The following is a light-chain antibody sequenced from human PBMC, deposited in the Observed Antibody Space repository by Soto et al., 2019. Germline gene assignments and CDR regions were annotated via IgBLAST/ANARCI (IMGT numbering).Light chain of an antibody. J-gene: IGLJ2*01. Sequence: QSALTQPASVSGSPGQSITISCTGTSSDVGSYNLVSWYQQHPGKAPKLMIYEGSKRPSGVSNRFSGSKSGNTASLTISGFQAEDEADYYCCSYAGVVFGGGTQLPVL. V-gene: IGLV2-23*01. CDR3: CSYAGVV. CDR1: SSDVGSYNL. CDR2: EGS.